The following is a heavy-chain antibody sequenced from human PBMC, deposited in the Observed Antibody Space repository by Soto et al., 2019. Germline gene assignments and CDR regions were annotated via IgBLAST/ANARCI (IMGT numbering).Heavy chain of an antibody. CDR3: ASVIREMATIEP. J-gene: IGHJ5*02. V-gene: IGHV3-48*02. CDR2: ISSSSSTI. CDR1: GFTFSSYS. Sequence: GGSLRLSCAASGFTFSSYSMNWVRQAPGKGLEWVSYISSSSSTIYYADSVKGRFTISRDNAKNSLYLQMNSLRDEDTAVYYCASVIREMATIEPWGQGTLVTVSS. D-gene: IGHD5-12*01.